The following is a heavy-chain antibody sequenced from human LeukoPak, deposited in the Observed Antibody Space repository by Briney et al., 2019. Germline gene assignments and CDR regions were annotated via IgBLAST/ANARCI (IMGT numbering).Heavy chain of an antibody. CDR1: GFTFSSYG. D-gene: IGHD6-13*01. Sequence: GGSLRLPCAASGFTFSSYGMHWVRQAPGKGLEWVAVIWYDGSNKYYADSVKGRFTISRDNSKNTLYLQMNSLRAEDTAVYYCARDRAYSSRLFDNWGQGTLVTVSS. V-gene: IGHV3-33*01. CDR2: IWYDGSNK. J-gene: IGHJ4*02. CDR3: ARDRAYSSRLFDN.